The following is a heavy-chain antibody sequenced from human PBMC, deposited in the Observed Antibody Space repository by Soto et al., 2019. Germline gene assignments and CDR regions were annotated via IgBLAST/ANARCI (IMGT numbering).Heavy chain of an antibody. J-gene: IGHJ4*02. CDR1: GFTFSSYG. CDR3: ARAGVGATSYFDY. V-gene: IGHV3-33*01. CDR2: IWYDGSNK. D-gene: IGHD1-26*01. Sequence: QVQLVESGGGVVQPGRSLRLSCAASGFTFSSYGMHWVRQAPGKGLEWVAVIWYDGSNKYYADSVKGRLTISRDNSKNTLYLQMNSLRAEDTAVYYCARAGVGATSYFDYWGQGTLVTVSS.